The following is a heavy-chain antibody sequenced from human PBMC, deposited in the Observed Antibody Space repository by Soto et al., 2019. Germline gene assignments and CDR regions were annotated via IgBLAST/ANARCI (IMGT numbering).Heavy chain of an antibody. V-gene: IGHV3-30-3*01. CDR1: GFTFSSYA. CDR3: ARDPDGSSWSFFDC. D-gene: IGHD6-13*01. J-gene: IGHJ4*02. Sequence: GGSLRLSCAASGFTFSSYAMHWVRQAPGKGLEWVAVISYDGSNKYYADSVKGRFTISRDNSKNTLYLQMNSLRAEDTAVYYCARDPDGSSWSFFDCWGQGTLVTVSS. CDR2: ISYDGSNK.